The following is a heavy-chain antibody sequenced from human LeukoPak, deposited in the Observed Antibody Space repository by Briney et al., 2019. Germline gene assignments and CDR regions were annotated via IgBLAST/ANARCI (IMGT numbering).Heavy chain of an antibody. CDR3: ARVPQFNGLFDY. V-gene: IGHV4-61*01. D-gene: IGHD2-8*01. CDR1: GGSVSSASYY. Sequence: SETLSLTCTVSGGSVSSASYYWRWIRQPPGKGLEWIGYIYYSGSTTYNPSLKSRVTISVDTSKNQFSLKLTSVTAADTAVYYCARVPQFNGLFDYWGQGTLVTVSS. J-gene: IGHJ4*02. CDR2: IYYSGST.